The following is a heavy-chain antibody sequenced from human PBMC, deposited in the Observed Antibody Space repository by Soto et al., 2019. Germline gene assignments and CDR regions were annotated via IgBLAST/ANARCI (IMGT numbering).Heavy chain of an antibody. CDR2: ISYDGSNK. J-gene: IGHJ4*02. CDR1: GFTFSSYG. V-gene: IGHV3-30*18. CDR3: AKDSEYSGYDWDYFDY. Sequence: QVQLVESGGGVVQPGRSLRLSCAASGFTFSSYGMHWVRQAPGKGLEWMAVISYDGSNKYYADSVKGRFTISRDNSKNTLYLQMNSLRAEDTAVYYCAKDSEYSGYDWDYFDYWGQGTLVTVSS. D-gene: IGHD5-12*01.